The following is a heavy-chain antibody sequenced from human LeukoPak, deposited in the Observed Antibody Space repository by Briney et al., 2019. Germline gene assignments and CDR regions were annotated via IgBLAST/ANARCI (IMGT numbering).Heavy chain of an antibody. CDR1: GFTFSSYW. CDR3: ARERPRYCSGGSCYSYYFDY. V-gene: IGHV3-74*01. D-gene: IGHD2-15*01. Sequence: GGSLRLSCAASGFTFSSYWMHWVRQAPGKGLVWVSRVNTDGSSTRYADSVKGRFTISRDNAKNTLYLQMNSLRAGDTAVYYCARERPRYCSGGSCYSYYFDYWGQGTLVTVSS. J-gene: IGHJ4*02. CDR2: VNTDGSST.